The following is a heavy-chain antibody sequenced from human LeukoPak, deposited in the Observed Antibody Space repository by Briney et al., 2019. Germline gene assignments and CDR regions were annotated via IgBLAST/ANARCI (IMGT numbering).Heavy chain of an antibody. CDR2: ISGSGGST. D-gene: IGHD2-2*01. V-gene: IGHV3-23*01. CDR3: AKSTYCSSTSCSFDY. Sequence: GRCLRLSCAASGFTFSSYAMSWVRQAPGKGLEWVSAISGSGGSTYYADSVKGRFTISRDNSKNTLYLQMNSLRAEDTAVYYCAKSTYCSSTSCSFDYWGQGTLVTVSS. CDR1: GFTFSSYA. J-gene: IGHJ4*02.